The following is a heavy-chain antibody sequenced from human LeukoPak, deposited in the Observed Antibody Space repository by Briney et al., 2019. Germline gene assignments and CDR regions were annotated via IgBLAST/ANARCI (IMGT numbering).Heavy chain of an antibody. V-gene: IGHV6-1*01. CDR1: GDSVSSKITA. J-gene: IGHJ5*02. D-gene: IGHD2-15*01. CDR3: VREYCRGGRCSPNDPFDT. Sequence: AQTLSLTCAISGDSVSSKITAWNCIRQSPARVLEGLVRTYDRSKWYNDDAISVRSRISIKAATSKNQVSLRMNSVTTEDPAVYYCVREYCRGGRCSPNDPFDTWGQGTLVTVSS. CDR2: TYDRSKWYN.